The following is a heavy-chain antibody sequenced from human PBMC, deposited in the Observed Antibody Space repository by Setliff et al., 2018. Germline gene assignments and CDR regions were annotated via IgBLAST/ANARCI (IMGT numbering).Heavy chain of an antibody. V-gene: IGHV4-39*07. CDR1: GDSISSTYYY. CDR3: ARLPRTVTHFDY. D-gene: IGHD4-17*01. J-gene: IGHJ4*02. Sequence: VSGDSISSTYYYWGWIRQPPGKGLEWIGSISFGGNTYYNPSLQSRVSISVDTSKNQLSLKLDSLTAADTAVYFCARLPRTVTHFDYWGQGALVTVSS. CDR2: ISFGGNT.